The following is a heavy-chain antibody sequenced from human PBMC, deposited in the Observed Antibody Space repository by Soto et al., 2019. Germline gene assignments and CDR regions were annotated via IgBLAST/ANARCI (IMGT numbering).Heavy chain of an antibody. J-gene: IGHJ6*02. CDR2: IYYSGST. CDR3: ATIAAAENYYYYGMDV. V-gene: IGHV4-31*03. CDR1: GGSISSGGYY. D-gene: IGHD6-13*01. Sequence: SETLSLTCTVSGGSISSGGYYWSRIRQHPGKGLEWIGYIYYSGSTYYNPSLKSRVTISVDTSKNQFSLKLSSVTAADTAVYYCATIAAAENYYYYGMDVWGQGTTVTVSS.